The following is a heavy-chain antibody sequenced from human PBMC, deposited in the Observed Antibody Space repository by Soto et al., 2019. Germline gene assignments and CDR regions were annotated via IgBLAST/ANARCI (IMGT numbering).Heavy chain of an antibody. D-gene: IGHD2-2*01. J-gene: IGHJ5*02. Sequence: GGSLRLSCAASGFSFNKYGMHWVRQAPGKGLEWVAYVSSDGSNQYYADSVKGRFTISRDNSKSTLFLQLDSLRVDDTAVYYCAKDRVIQLLPIWPDPWGQGTLVTV. CDR3: AKDRVIQLLPIWPDP. CDR1: GFSFNKYG. V-gene: IGHV3-30*18. CDR2: VSSDGSNQ.